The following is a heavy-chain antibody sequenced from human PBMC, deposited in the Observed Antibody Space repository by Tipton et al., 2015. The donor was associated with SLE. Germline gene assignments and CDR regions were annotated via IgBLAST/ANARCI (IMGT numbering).Heavy chain of an antibody. CDR1: GGSISGHY. CDR2: LHTSGII. Sequence: TLSLTCNVSGGSISGHYWTWILQPAGKGLEYIGRLHTSGIIDYNPSLKSRVTMSVDTSKNQFSLKLTSVTAADTAMYYCARAINNWFDPWGQGTLVTVSS. J-gene: IGHJ5*02. V-gene: IGHV4-4*07. CDR3: ARAINNWFDP. D-gene: IGHD3-9*01.